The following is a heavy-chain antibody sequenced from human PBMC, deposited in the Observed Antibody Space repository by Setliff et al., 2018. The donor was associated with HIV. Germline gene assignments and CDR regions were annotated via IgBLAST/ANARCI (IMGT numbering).Heavy chain of an antibody. CDR3: VRGTGGLDS. D-gene: IGHD1-1*01. Sequence: LRLSCVASGFIFSDFWMHWVRQRPGQGPMWISHVINDGSDASYAESVKGRFTVSRDNARNMVFLQMNNLRAEDSGVYYCVRGTGGLDSWGQGTLVTVS. V-gene: IGHV3-74*01. CDR1: GFIFSDFW. CDR2: VINDGSDA. J-gene: IGHJ4*02.